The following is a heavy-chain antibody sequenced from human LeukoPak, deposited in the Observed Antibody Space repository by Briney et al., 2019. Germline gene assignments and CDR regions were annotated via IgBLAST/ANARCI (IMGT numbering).Heavy chain of an antibody. CDR1: GGTFTIYA. D-gene: IGHD3-3*01. CDR3: ARGRTIFGVVTIPDAFDI. J-gene: IGHJ3*02. CDR2: IIPIFGTA. V-gene: IGHV1-69*13. Sequence: SVKVSCKASGGTFTIYAISWVRQAPGQGLEGMGGIIPIFGTANYAQKFQGRVTITADESTSTAYMELSSLRSEDTAVYHCARGRTIFGVVTIPDAFDIWGQGTMVTVSS.